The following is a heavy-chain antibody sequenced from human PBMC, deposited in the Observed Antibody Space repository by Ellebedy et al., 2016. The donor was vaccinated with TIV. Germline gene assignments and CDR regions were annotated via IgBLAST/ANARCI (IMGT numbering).Heavy chain of an antibody. CDR2: INHSGST. Sequence: MPSETLSLTCAVTGESFRGFYWSWIRQSPGKGLEWIGEINHSGSTHYNPSLKSQVTISIDTSKNQFSLKLRSVTAADTAIYYCARDFIAAASRFDPWGQGTLVTVSS. V-gene: IGHV4-34*01. CDR3: ARDFIAAASRFDP. CDR1: GESFRGFY. J-gene: IGHJ5*02. D-gene: IGHD6-13*01.